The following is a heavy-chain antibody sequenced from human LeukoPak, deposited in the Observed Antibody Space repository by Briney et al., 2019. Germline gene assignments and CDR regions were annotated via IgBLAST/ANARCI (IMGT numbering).Heavy chain of an antibody. CDR1: GFTFSSYG. Sequence: GGSLRLSCAASGFTFSSYGMHWVRQAPGKGLEWVAVIWYDGINKYYADSVKGRFTISRDNSQNTLYLQMNSLRAEDTAVYYCAKDQYDFWSNDAFDVWGQGTRVTVSS. D-gene: IGHD3-3*01. CDR3: AKDQYDFWSNDAFDV. J-gene: IGHJ3*01. CDR2: IWYDGINK. V-gene: IGHV3-33*06.